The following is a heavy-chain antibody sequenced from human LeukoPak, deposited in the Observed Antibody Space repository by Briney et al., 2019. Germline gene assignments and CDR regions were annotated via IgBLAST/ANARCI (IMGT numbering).Heavy chain of an antibody. D-gene: IGHD2-21*01. CDR3: VKDPRDTYGTNWFVS. CDR1: GFSFGNYA. J-gene: IGHJ5*01. Sequence: PGGSLRLSCVASGFSFGNYAMSWVRQAPGKGLQWVSQISGTGGATWYAGFARDRFTISRDNSKKTLYLHMSGLRVEDTAMYYCVKDPRDTYGTNWFVSWGQGTLLIVSS. V-gene: IGHV3-23*01. CDR2: ISGTGGAT.